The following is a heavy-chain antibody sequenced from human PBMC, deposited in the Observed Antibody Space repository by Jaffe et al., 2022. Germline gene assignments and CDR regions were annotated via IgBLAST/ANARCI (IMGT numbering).Heavy chain of an antibody. D-gene: IGHD2-15*01. CDR1: GGSISSSSYY. V-gene: IGHV4-39*02. J-gene: IGHJ4*02. CDR3: ARESVVVVAANRAYFDY. Sequence: QLQLQESGPGLVKPSETLSLTCTVSGGSISSSSYYWGWIRQPPGKGLEWIGSIYYSGSTYYNPSLKSRVTISVDTSKNQFSLKLSSVTAADTAVYYCARESVVVVAANRAYFDYWGQGTLVTVSS. CDR2: IYYSGST.